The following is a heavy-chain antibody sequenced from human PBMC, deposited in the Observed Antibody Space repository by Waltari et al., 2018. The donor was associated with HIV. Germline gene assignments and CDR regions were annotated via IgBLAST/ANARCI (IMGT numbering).Heavy chain of an antibody. V-gene: IGHV3-30*04. D-gene: IGHD2-2*01. CDR3: ARGLAVVPAAPIY. J-gene: IGHJ4*02. CDR1: GFTFSSYA. CDR2: ISYEGSNK. Sequence: QVQLVESGGGVVQPGRSLRLSCAASGFTFSSYAMHWVRQAPGKGLEWVAVISYEGSNKYYADSVKGRFTISRDNSKNTLYLQMNSLRAEDTAVYYCARGLAVVPAAPIYWGQGTLVTVSS.